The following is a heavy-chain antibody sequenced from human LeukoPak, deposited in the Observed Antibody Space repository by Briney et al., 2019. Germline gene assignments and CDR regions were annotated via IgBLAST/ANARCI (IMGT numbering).Heavy chain of an antibody. CDR1: GGSFSGYY. CDR2: INHSGST. J-gene: IGHJ6*02. V-gene: IGHV4-34*01. Sequence: PSETLSLTCAVYGGSFSGYYWSWIRQPPGKGLEWIGEINHSGSTNYNPSLKSRVTISVDTSKNQFSLKLSSVTAADTAVYYCARARVAAAGTRYYYYGMDVWGQGTTVTVSS. D-gene: IGHD6-13*01. CDR3: ARARVAAAGTRYYYYGMDV.